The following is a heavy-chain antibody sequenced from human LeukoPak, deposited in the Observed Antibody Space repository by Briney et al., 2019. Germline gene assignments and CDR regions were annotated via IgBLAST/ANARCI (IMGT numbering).Heavy chain of an antibody. Sequence: ASVKVSCKASGYTFTSYGISWVRQAPGQGLEWMGWISAYNGNTNYVQKLQGRVTMTTDTSTSTAYMELRSLRSDDTAVYYCARVPVPLYCSSTSCSPRGVFDPWGQGTLVTVSS. CDR3: ARVPVPLYCSSTSCSPRGVFDP. V-gene: IGHV1-18*01. D-gene: IGHD2-2*01. J-gene: IGHJ5*02. CDR1: GYTFTSYG. CDR2: ISAYNGNT.